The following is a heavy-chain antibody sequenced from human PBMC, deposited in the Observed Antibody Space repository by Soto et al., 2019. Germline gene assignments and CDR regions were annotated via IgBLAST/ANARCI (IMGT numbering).Heavy chain of an antibody. CDR3: AVYSSRLRFAP. CDR2: ISYDGSNK. Sequence: GGSLRLCCAASGFTFSSYAMHWVRQAPGKGLEWVAVISYDGSNKYYADSVKGRFTISRDNSKNTLYLQMNSLRAEDTAVYYCAVYSSRLRFAPWGQGTLVTVSS. D-gene: IGHD3-22*01. CDR1: GFTFSSYA. J-gene: IGHJ5*02. V-gene: IGHV3-30-3*01.